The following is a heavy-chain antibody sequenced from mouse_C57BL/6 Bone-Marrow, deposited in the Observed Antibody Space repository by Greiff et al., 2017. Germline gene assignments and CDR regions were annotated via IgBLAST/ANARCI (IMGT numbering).Heavy chain of an antibody. CDR3: AIPRLRGAWCAY. J-gene: IGHJ3*01. Sequence: QVQLQQPGAELVKPGASVKVSCKASGYTFTSYWMHWVKQRPGQGLEWIGRIHPSDSATNYNQKFKGKATLTVDKSYSTAYMQLSSLTSEDSAVCYCAIPRLRGAWCAYWGQGTLVTVSA. V-gene: IGHV1-74*01. CDR1: GYTFTSYW. CDR2: IHPSDSAT.